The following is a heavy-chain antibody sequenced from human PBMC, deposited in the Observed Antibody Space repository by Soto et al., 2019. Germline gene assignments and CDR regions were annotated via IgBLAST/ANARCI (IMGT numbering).Heavy chain of an antibody. CDR2: INPNSGST. CDR3: ARDKWFGELSPYYYGMDV. CDR1: GYTFTGYY. D-gene: IGHD3-10*01. V-gene: IGHV1-2*04. J-gene: IGHJ6*02. Sequence: ASVKVSCKASGYTFTGYYMHWVRQAPGQGLEWMGWINPNSGSTNYAQKYQGWVTMTRDTSISTAYMELSSLKSEDTAVYYCARDKWFGELSPYYYGMDVWGQGTTVTVSS.